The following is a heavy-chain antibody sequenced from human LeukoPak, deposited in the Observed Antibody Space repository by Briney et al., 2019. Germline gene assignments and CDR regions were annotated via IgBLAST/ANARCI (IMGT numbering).Heavy chain of an antibody. CDR1: GYTFTDYH. V-gene: IGHV1-2*02. CDR2: INPNNGGT. J-gene: IGHJ4*02. Sequence: ASVKVSCKASGYTFTDYHMHWVRQAPGQGLESLGWINPNNGGTNYAQKFQGRVTMTRDTSISTAYMELSSLRSDDTAVYYCARDRGGGSGTYYILYWGLGSLVTVSS. D-gene: IGHD3-10*01. CDR3: ARDRGGGSGTYYILY.